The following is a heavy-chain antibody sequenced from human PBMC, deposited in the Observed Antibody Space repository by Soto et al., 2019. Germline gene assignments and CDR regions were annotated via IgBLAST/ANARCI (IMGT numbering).Heavy chain of an antibody. CDR3: ATREGYCSGGSCYHNYYFDY. D-gene: IGHD2-15*01. CDR2: INPNSGGTA. CDR1: GYTFTDYY. Sequence: ASVKVSCKASGYTFTDYYVHWVRQAPGQGLEWMGWINPNSGGTANYAQKFQGRVTITADESTSTAYMELSSLRSEDTAVYYCATREGYCSGGSCYHNYYFDYWGQGTLVTVSS. V-gene: IGHV1-2*02. J-gene: IGHJ4*02.